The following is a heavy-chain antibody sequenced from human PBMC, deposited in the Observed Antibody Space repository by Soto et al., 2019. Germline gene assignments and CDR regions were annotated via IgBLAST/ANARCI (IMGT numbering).Heavy chain of an antibody. D-gene: IGHD6-6*01. CDR3: ASDKVVDYSSSSGFDY. CDR1: GGTFSSYA. Sequence: QVQLVQSGAEVKKPGPSVKVYCKDSGGTFSSYAIRWVRQAPGQGLEWMGGIIPIFGTANYAQKYQGRLTITADESTSTAYRELSSLRSEDTAVYYCASDKVVDYSSSSGFDYWGQGTLVTVSS. CDR2: IIPIFGTA. J-gene: IGHJ4*02. V-gene: IGHV1-69*12.